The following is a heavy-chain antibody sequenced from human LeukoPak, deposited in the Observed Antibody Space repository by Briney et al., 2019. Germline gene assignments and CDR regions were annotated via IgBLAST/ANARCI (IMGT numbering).Heavy chain of an antibody. CDR2: ITFSGDTT. V-gene: IGHV3-23*01. CDR3: AKKSRSRGPGPFDI. Sequence: GGSLRLSCAASGFDFTSYHMTWVRQAPGEGLEWVSMITFSGDTTYYADSVNGRFTISRDNSKNTLYLQMNSLRVEDTAVYYCAKKSRSRGPGPFDIWGQGTMVTVSS. CDR1: GFDFTSYH. D-gene: IGHD1-26*01. J-gene: IGHJ3*02.